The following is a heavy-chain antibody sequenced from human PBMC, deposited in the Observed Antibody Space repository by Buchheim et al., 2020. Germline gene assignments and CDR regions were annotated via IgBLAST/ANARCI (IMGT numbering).Heavy chain of an antibody. D-gene: IGHD3-3*01. V-gene: IGHV3-23*01. Sequence: EVQLLESGGGLVQPGGSLRLSCAASGFTFSSYAMSWVRQAPGKGLEWVSGISGSGGSTYYADSAKGRFTISRDNSKNTLYLQMNSLRAEDTAVYYCAKDQITIFGVARPYGMDVWGQGTT. CDR3: AKDQITIFGVARPYGMDV. J-gene: IGHJ6*02. CDR1: GFTFSSYA. CDR2: ISGSGGST.